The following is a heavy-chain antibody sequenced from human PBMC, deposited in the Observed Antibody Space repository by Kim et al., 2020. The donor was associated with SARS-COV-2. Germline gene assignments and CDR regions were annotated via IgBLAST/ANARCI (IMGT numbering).Heavy chain of an antibody. D-gene: IGHD2-15*01. CDR3: ARDLGYCSGGTCYRYFQH. CDR1: GFTFSSYS. V-gene: IGHV3-48*02. CDR2: ISSASSSI. Sequence: GGSLRLSCAASGFTFSSYSMNWVRQAPGKGLEWVSYISSASSSIYYADSVKGRFTISRDNAKNSLYLQMNSLRDEDTAVYYCARDLGYCSGGTCYRYFQHWGQGTLVTVSS. J-gene: IGHJ1*01.